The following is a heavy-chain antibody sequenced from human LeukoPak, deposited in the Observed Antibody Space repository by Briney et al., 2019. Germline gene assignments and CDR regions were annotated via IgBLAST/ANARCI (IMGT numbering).Heavy chain of an antibody. Sequence: GGSLRLSCTASGFTFGDYAMSWVRQAPGKGLEWVGFIRSKTHGGTTDYAAPVKGRFTISRDDSKNTLYLQMNSLKTEDTAVYYCTTNLFGSGGQGTLVTVSS. CDR2: IRSKTHGGTT. CDR3: TTNLFGS. D-gene: IGHD2-8*01. CDR1: GFTFGDYA. J-gene: IGHJ4*02. V-gene: IGHV3-49*04.